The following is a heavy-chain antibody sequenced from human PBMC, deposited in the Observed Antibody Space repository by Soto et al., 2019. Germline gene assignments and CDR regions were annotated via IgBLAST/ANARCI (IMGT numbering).Heavy chain of an antibody. J-gene: IGHJ4*02. V-gene: IGHV1-69*13. D-gene: IGHD3-10*01. CDR1: SGTVSSYA. Sequence: SSLKVSCKASSGTVSSYAITLLRQAPGKGLEWMGVFIPIFVSAHYAPKFQGRITITADESTSTAYMELSGLTSEDTAIYYCARDVSSDTTGFRGYDLWGQGTQVTVSS. CDR2: FIPIFVSA. CDR3: ARDVSSDTTGFRGYDL.